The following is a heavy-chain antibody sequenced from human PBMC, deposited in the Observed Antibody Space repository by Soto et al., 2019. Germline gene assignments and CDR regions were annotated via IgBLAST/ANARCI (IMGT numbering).Heavy chain of an antibody. Sequence: WWSLRLSCSVSVITFSDYGMHWFRQAPGKGLEWVAVIWYDGNIEDYADSVKGRFTISRDNSKNMMYLQMSSLRAEDTAIYYCARGFAGSYYYYGLDFWGQGTTVTVSS. D-gene: IGHD1-1*01. CDR2: IWYDGNIE. V-gene: IGHV3-33*01. CDR1: VITFSDYG. J-gene: IGHJ6*02. CDR3: ARGFAGSYYYYGLDF.